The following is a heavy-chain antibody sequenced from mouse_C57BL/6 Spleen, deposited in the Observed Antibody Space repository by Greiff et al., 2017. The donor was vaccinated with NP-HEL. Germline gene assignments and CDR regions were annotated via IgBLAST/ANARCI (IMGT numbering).Heavy chain of an antibody. V-gene: IGHV5-9-1*02. J-gene: IGHJ3*01. CDR3: TREGHYDGYSAGFAY. Sequence: EVKLMESGEGLVKPGGSLKLSCAASGFTFSSYAMSWVRQTPEKRLEWVAYISSGGDYIYYADTVKGRFTISRDNARNTLYLQMSSLKSEDTAMYYCTREGHYDGYSAGFAYWGQGPLVTVSA. D-gene: IGHD2-3*01. CDR1: GFTFSSYA. CDR2: ISSGGDYI.